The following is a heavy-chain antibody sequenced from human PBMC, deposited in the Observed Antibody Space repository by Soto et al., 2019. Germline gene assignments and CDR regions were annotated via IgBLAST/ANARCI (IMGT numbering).Heavy chain of an antibody. CDR1: GFTFSSYG. J-gene: IGHJ4*02. CDR2: IWYDGSYK. Sequence: QVQLVDSGGGVVQPGRSLRLSCAASGFTFSSYGMHWVRQAPGKGLEWVAVIWYDGSYKYYADSVKGRFTISRDNSKNTRYLQMNSLRAEDTAVYYCARDRYSSGWYDLDYWGQGTLVTVSS. D-gene: IGHD6-19*01. V-gene: IGHV3-33*01. CDR3: ARDRYSSGWYDLDY.